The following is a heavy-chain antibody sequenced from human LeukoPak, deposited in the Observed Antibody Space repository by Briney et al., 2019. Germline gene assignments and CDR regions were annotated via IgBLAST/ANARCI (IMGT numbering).Heavy chain of an antibody. CDR3: ARVGGRGIDY. V-gene: IGHV3-48*01. J-gene: IGHJ4*02. CDR1: GFSFNIYS. Sequence: AGGSLRLSCSASGFSFNIYSMSWVRQSPGKGLEWNAYTGSMGSTIHYADSVKGRFAISRDNVRKSLYLQMDTLRGDDTAVYYCARVGGRGIDYWGQGSLVSVSS. CDR2: TGSMGSTI.